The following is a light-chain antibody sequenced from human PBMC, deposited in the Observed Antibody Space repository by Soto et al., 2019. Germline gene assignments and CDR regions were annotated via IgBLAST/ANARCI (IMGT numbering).Light chain of an antibody. CDR3: CSYAGSSTS. CDR2: EGS. J-gene: IGLJ2*01. V-gene: IGLV2-23*01. CDR1: SSDVGYYNR. Sequence: QSALTQPPSVSGSPGQSVTISCTGTSSDVGYYNRVSWYQQPPGTAPKLLIYEGSKRPSGVSNRFSGSKSGNTASLTISGLQAEDEADYYCCSYAGSSTSFGGGTKLTVL.